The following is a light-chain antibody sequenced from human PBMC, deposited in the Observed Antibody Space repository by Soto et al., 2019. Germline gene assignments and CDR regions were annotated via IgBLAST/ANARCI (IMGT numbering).Light chain of an antibody. Sequence: QSVLTQPPSASGTPGQRVTISCSGSSSNIGSNTVNWYQQLPGTASKLLIYSNNQRPSGVPDRFSGSKSGTSASLAISVLQSEDEADYYCAAWEDSLNGYVFGTGIKLTVL. CDR1: SSNIGSNT. CDR3: AAWEDSLNGYV. V-gene: IGLV1-44*01. CDR2: SNN. J-gene: IGLJ1*01.